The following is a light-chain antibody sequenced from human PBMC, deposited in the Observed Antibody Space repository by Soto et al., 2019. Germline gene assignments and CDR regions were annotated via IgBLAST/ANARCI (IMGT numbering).Light chain of an antibody. CDR1: QSINIY. Sequence: IQMTQSPSSLSASVGDRVTVTCRASQSINIYLNSYQQKPGKAPTLLIYGASSLQSGVPSRFSGGGSRTDFTLTISSLQPEDFATYYCQQSYVSPYTFGQGTKLEIK. V-gene: IGKV1-39*01. CDR3: QQSYVSPYT. CDR2: GAS. J-gene: IGKJ2*01.